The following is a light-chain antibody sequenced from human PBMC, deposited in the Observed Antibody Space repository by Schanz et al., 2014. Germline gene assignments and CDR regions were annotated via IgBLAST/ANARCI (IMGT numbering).Light chain of an antibody. CDR2: SNN. CDR3: CSYAGSRNWV. Sequence: SVLTQPPSASGTPGQRVTISCSVSSSSIGSDSMNWYQQLPGMAPRLLIYSNNQRPSGVPDRFSGSNSGTSASLAISGLQSEDEAEYYCCSYAGSRNWVFGGGTKLTVL. CDR1: SSSIGSDS. J-gene: IGLJ3*02. V-gene: IGLV1-44*01.